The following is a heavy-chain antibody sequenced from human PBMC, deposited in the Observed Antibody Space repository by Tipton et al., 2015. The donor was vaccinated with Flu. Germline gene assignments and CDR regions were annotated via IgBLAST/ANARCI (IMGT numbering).Heavy chain of an antibody. CDR3: ARGARGSGSYGSYYYGMDV. D-gene: IGHD3-10*01. CDR1: GYTFINYY. J-gene: IGHJ6*02. CDR2: INPSGGFT. V-gene: IGHV1-46*01. Sequence: QSGAEVKKPGASVKVSCKASGYTFINYYMHWVRQAPGLGLEWLGIINPSGGFTRYANNFQGRVTLTGDTSTSTVYMQLSSLRSEDTAVYYCARGARGSGSYGSYYYGMDVWGQGTTVTVSS.